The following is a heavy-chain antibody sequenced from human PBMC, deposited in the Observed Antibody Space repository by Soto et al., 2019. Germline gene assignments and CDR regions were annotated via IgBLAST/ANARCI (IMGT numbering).Heavy chain of an antibody. Sequence: ASVKVSCKASGYTFTSYGISWVRQAPGQGLEWMGWISAYNGNTNYAQKLQGRVAMTTDTSTSTAYMELRSLRSDDTAVYYCARIRYSSSWYPGDYYGMDVWGQGTLVTVSS. V-gene: IGHV1-18*01. D-gene: IGHD6-13*01. J-gene: IGHJ6*02. CDR3: ARIRYSSSWYPGDYYGMDV. CDR2: ISAYNGNT. CDR1: GYTFTSYG.